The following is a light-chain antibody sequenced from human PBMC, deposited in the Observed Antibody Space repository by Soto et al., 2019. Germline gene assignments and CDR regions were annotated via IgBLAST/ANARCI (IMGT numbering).Light chain of an antibody. V-gene: IGKV3-15*01. CDR2: GAS. CDR1: ESVNSN. Sequence: VMTQSPGTLSVSPGERATLSCRASESVNSNLAWYQQKPGQAPRLLIYGASTRATGIPARFSGSGSGTEFTLTITNLQSEDCAVYYCQKYNSAPHTFGQGTRLEIK. CDR3: QKYNSAPHT. J-gene: IGKJ5*01.